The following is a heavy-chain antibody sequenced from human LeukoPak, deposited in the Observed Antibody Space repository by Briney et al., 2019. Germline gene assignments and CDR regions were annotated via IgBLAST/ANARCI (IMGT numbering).Heavy chain of an antibody. D-gene: IGHD6-13*01. J-gene: IGHJ6*02. CDR2: INHSGST. Sequence: PSETLSLTCTVSGGSISSYYWSWIRQPPGKGLEWIGEINHSGSTNYNPSLKSRVTISVDTSKNQFSLKLSSVTAADTAVYYCARGSGYSSSWWYGMDVWGQGTTVTVSS. CDR3: ARGSGYSSSWWYGMDV. CDR1: GGSISSYY. V-gene: IGHV4-34*01.